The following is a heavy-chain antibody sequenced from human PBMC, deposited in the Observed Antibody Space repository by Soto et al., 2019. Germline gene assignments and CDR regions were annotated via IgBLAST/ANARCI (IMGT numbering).Heavy chain of an antibody. D-gene: IGHD3-9*01. Sequence: SGPTLVKPTQTLTLTCTFSGFSLSTSGVGVGWIRQPPGKALEWLALIYWNDDKRHSQLLKSRRTITTASPNNQVVLTITNMDPVDTATYYCAHTDGRYFDWHRPYYFDYWGQGTLVTVSS. CDR2: IYWNDDK. V-gene: IGHV2-5*01. CDR1: GFSLSTSGVG. J-gene: IGHJ4*02. CDR3: AHTDGRYFDWHRPYYFDY.